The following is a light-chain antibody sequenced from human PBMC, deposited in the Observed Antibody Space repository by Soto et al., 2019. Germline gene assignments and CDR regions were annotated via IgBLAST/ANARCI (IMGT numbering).Light chain of an antibody. J-gene: IGKJ2*01. V-gene: IGKV1D-12*01. Sequence: DIQMTQSPSSVSASVGDRVTITCRASQGIRSWLVWYQQKPGKAPKLLIYAASSLQSGVPPRFSGSGSGTDFTLTISSLQPEDFATYYCQQANSFPPTFGQGTKLEIK. CDR1: QGIRSW. CDR2: AAS. CDR3: QQANSFPPT.